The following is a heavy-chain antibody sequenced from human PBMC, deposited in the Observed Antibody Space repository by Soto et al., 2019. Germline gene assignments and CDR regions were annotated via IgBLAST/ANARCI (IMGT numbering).Heavy chain of an antibody. V-gene: IGHV4-59*01. Sequence: SETLSLTYAVSGGYLSGFPWIWIRQPPGKGLEWVGYIYHTGRSNYNPSLKSRLTISLDMSRNQFSLQLTSVTAADTALYYCARVSNDYGGNGAFDYWGLGTLVTVSS. CDR1: GGYLSGFP. D-gene: IGHD3-16*01. CDR2: IYHTGRS. J-gene: IGHJ4*02. CDR3: ARVSNDYGGNGAFDY.